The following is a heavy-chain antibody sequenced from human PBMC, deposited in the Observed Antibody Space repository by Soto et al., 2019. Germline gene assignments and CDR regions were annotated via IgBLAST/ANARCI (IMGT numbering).Heavy chain of an antibody. CDR2: IYDDGAT. V-gene: IGHV3-53*01. CDR3: ARGALYSYGYYFDC. CDR1: GFGVSTDY. D-gene: IGHD5-18*01. J-gene: IGHJ4*02. Sequence: PGGSLRLSSAASGFGVSTDYLIWVRQSPGMGLECVSVIYDDGATYYADSVRGRFTISRDNSKNTLYLQMNSLRAEDTAVYFCARGALYSYGYYFDCWGQGTLVTVSS.